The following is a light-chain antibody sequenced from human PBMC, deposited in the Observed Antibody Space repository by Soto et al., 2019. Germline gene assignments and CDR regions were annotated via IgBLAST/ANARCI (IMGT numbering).Light chain of an antibody. Sequence: QSVLTQPASVSGSPGQSITISCIGTSSDVGAYNYVSWYQHHPGKAPKLMVSNVSNRPSGVSDRFSGSKSGNTASLTISGLQAEDEADYYCSSYTRSRTYVFGTGTEVTVL. CDR2: NVS. CDR1: SSDVGAYNY. V-gene: IGLV2-14*03. CDR3: SSYTRSRTYV. J-gene: IGLJ1*01.